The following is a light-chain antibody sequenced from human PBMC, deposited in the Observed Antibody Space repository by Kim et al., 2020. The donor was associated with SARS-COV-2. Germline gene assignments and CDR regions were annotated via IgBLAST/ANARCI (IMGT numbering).Light chain of an antibody. J-gene: IGLJ3*02. V-gene: IGLV3-21*04. CDR1: NIGSKS. CDR3: QVWDSTSDPWV. Sequence: SYVLTQPPSVSVAPGKTARISCGGNNIGSKSVHWYQQKPVQAPGLVIYYDGDRPSEIPERFSGSNSVNTATLTISRVEAGDEADYYCQVWDSTSDPWVFGGGTQLTVL. CDR2: YDG.